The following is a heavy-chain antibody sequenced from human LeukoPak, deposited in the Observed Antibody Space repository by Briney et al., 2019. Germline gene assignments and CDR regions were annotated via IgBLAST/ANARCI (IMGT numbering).Heavy chain of an antibody. Sequence: SETLSLTCTVSGGSISSYYWSWIRQPPGKGLEWIGYIYYSGYNNYNPSLKRRVPISVDTSKHHFPLNLSSVTAADTAVYYCARDRHLRGFDYWGQGNLVTVSS. D-gene: IGHD3-3*02. V-gene: IGHV4-59*01. CDR3: ARDRHLRGFDY. J-gene: IGHJ4*02. CDR1: GGSISSYY. CDR2: IYYSGYN.